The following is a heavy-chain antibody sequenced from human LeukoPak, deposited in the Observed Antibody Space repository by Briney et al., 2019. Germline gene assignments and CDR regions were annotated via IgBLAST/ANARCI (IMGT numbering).Heavy chain of an antibody. Sequence: PGGSLRLSCAASGFTFSSYSMNWVRQAPGKGLEGVSSIRSSSSYIYYADSVKDRFTISRDNAKNSLYLPMNSLRAEDMALYYCAKSSGYSSSWALDYWGQGTLVTVSS. V-gene: IGHV3-21*04. CDR1: GFTFSSYS. CDR3: AKSSGYSSSWALDY. J-gene: IGHJ4*02. CDR2: IRSSSSYI. D-gene: IGHD6-13*01.